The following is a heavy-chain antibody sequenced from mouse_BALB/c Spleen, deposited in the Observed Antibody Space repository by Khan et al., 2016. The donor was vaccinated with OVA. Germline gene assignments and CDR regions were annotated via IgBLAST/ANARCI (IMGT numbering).Heavy chain of an antibody. V-gene: IGHV5-6*01. J-gene: IGHJ3*01. CDR3: TRLAYYYDSEGFAY. CDR1: GFTFSTYG. D-gene: IGHD1-1*01. CDR2: VSTGGSYT. Sequence: EVQLLETGGDLVKSGGSLKLSCAASGFTFSTYGMSWVRQTPDKRLEWVATVSTGGSYTYYPDSVKGRFTISRDNAKNTLYLQMSGLKSEDTAMFYCTRLAYYYDSEGFAYWGQGTLVTVSA.